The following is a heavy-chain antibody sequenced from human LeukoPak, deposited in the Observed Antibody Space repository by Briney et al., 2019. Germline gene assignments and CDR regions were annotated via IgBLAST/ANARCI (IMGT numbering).Heavy chain of an antibody. CDR2: ISYDGSNK. Sequence: GRSLRLSCAASGFTFSSYAMHWVRQAPGKGLEWVAVISYDGSNKYYADSVKGRFTISRDNSKNTLYLQMNSLRAEDTAVYYCTRVNDYYYGSGSYLGEDYWGQGTLVTVSS. J-gene: IGHJ4*02. V-gene: IGHV3-30*04. CDR1: GFTFSSYA. CDR3: TRVNDYYYGSGSYLGEDY. D-gene: IGHD3-10*01.